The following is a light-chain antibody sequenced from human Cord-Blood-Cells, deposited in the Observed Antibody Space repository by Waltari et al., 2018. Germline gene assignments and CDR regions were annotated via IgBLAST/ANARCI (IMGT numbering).Light chain of an antibody. V-gene: IGLV3-19*01. CDR1: SLRSYY. CDR2: GKN. CDR3: SSYTSSSTFV. J-gene: IGLJ1*01. Sequence: SSELTQDPAVSVALGQTVRITCQGDSLRSYYASWYQQKPGRAPVLVIYGKNNRPSGIPDRFSGSSSGNTASLTITGAQAEDEADYYCSSYTSSSTFVFGTGTKVTVL.